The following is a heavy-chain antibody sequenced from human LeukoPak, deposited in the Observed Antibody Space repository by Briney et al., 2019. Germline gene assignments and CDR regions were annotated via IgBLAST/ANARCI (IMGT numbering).Heavy chain of an antibody. J-gene: IGHJ4*02. CDR2: ISYDGSNT. Sequence: GTLSLTCAVSGGSISSSNWWSWVRQPPGKGLVWVSRISYDGSNTNYADSVKGRFTVSRDNAKNTVYLQMKSLRAEDTAVYYCGILTLTPGWGQGTLVTVSS. V-gene: IGHV3-74*01. CDR1: GGSISSSNW. CDR3: GILTLTPG. D-gene: IGHD2-8*01.